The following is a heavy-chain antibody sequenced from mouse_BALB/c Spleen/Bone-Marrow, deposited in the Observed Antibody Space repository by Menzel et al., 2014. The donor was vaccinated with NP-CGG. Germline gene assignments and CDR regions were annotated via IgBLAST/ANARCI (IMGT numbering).Heavy chain of an antibody. D-gene: IGHD6-1*01. CDR3: ARASWDY. CDR1: GYTFSSYW. V-gene: IGHV1-9*01. J-gene: IGHJ4*01. CDR2: ILPGRGST. Sequence: QVQLQQPGAELMKPGASVKISCKATGYTFSSYWIEWVKQRPGHGLEWIGEILPGRGSTNYNEKFKGKATFTADTSSNTAYMQLSSLTSEDSAVYYCARASWDYWGQGTSVTVSS.